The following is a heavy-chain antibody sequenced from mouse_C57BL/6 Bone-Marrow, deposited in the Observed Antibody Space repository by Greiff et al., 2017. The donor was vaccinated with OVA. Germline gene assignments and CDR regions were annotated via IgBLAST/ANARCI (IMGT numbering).Heavy chain of an antibody. CDR1: GYTFTSYD. D-gene: IGHD1-1*01. CDR2: IYPRAGST. V-gene: IGHV1-85*01. J-gene: IGHJ4*01. Sequence: QVQLQQSGPELVKPGASVKLSCKASGYTFTSYDINWVKQRPGQGLEWIGWIYPRAGSTKYHEKFKGKATLPVDTSSSTAYMELHSLTSEDSAVYFCARGATVVAHYYAIDYWGQGTSVTVSS. CDR3: ARGATVVAHYYAIDY.